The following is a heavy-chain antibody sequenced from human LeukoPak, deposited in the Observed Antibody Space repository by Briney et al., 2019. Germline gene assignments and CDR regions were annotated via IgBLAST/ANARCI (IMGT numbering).Heavy chain of an antibody. J-gene: IGHJ2*01. Sequence: GGSLRLSCAASGFTFSSYSMNWVRQAPGKGLEWVSSISSSSSYIYYADSVKGRFTISRDNAKNSLYLQMNSLRAEDTAVYYCARRVTKGWYFDLWGRGTLVTVSS. CDR3: ARRVTKGWYFDL. V-gene: IGHV3-21*01. CDR1: GFTFSSYS. D-gene: IGHD4-17*01. CDR2: ISSSSSYI.